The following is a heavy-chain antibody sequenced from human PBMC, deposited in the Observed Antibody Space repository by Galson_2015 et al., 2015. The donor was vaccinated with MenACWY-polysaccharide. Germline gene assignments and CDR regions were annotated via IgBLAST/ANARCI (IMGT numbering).Heavy chain of an antibody. CDR1: GFTFSSYS. CDR2: ISSSSSTI. Sequence: SLRLSCAASGFTFSSYSMNWVRQAPGKGLEWVSYISSSSSTIYYADSVKGRFTISRDNAKNSLYLQMNSLRAEDTAVYYCARDGWSYGNAFDIWGQGTMVTVSS. J-gene: IGHJ3*02. V-gene: IGHV3-48*01. D-gene: IGHD1-26*01. CDR3: ARDGWSYGNAFDI.